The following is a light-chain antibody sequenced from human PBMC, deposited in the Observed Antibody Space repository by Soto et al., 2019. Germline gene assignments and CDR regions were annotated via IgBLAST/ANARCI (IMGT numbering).Light chain of an antibody. Sequence: EIVLTQSPATLSVSPGERATLSCRASQSVSSNLAWYQHKPGQAPRLLIYVASTRATGIPARFSGSGSGTEFTLTISSLQSEDFAVYFCQQYNNWPRTFGQGTKVELK. CDR3: QQYNNWPRT. J-gene: IGKJ1*01. CDR2: VAS. V-gene: IGKV3-15*01. CDR1: QSVSSN.